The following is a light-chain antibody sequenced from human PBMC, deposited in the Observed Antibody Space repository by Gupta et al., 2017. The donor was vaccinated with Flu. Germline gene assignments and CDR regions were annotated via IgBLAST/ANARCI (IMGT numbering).Light chain of an antibody. CDR2: WAS. V-gene: IGKV4-1*01. Sequence: DIVLTQSPESLAVSLGERATINCKSSQNVLYSPNSKNYLAWFQQKPGQPPKLLIYWASARESGVPDRISGSGSGTDFTLTISSLQAEDVAVYYCQQYYDIPWTFGQGTKVEI. CDR1: QNVLYSPNSKNY. J-gene: IGKJ1*01. CDR3: QQYYDIPWT.